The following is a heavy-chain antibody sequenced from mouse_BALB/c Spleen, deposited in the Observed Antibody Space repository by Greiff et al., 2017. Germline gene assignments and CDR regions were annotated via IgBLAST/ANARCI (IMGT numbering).Heavy chain of an antibody. CDR3: ARDGARAMDY. V-gene: IGHV5-6-3*01. J-gene: IGHJ4*01. Sequence: EVKLVESGGGLVQPGGSLKLSCAASGFTFSSYGMSWVRQTPDKRLELVATINSNGGSTYYPDSVKGRFTISRDNAKNTLYLQMSSLKSEDTAMYYCARDGARAMDYWGQGTSVTVSS. CDR2: INSNGGST. CDR1: GFTFSSYG.